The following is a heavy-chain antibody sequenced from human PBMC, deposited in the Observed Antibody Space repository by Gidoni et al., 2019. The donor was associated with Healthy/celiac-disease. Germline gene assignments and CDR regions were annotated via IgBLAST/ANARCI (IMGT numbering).Heavy chain of an antibody. CDR1: GFTFSRDS. CDR3: ARAGIGHAFDI. V-gene: IGHV3-21*06. Sequence: EVQLVESGGGLVKPGGSLRLSCAASGFTFSRDSMNWVRQAPGKGLEWVSSISSSSSYIYYADSVKGRFTISRDNAKNSLYLQMNSLRAEDTAVYYCARAGIGHAFDIWGQGTMVTVSS. D-gene: IGHD3-10*01. J-gene: IGHJ3*02. CDR2: ISSSSSYI.